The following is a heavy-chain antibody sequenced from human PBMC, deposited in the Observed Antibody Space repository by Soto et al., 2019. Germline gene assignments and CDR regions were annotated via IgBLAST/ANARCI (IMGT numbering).Heavy chain of an antibody. CDR2: IKSKTGGGTT. Sequence: PGWSLRLSCAASGFTFSNAWMNWVRQAPGKGLEWVGRIKSKTGGGTTDYVAPVKGRFTISRDDSKNTLYLQMNSLKTEDTAVYYCTTDHIYYGSENYFPEREYAMDVWGQGTTVTVSS. CDR3: TTDHIYYGSENYFPEREYAMDV. J-gene: IGHJ6*02. D-gene: IGHD3-10*01. V-gene: IGHV3-15*07. CDR1: GFTFSNAW.